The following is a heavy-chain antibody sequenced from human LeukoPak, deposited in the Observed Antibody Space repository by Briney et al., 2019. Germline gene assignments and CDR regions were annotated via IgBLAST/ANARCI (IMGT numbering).Heavy chain of an antibody. CDR1: GYTFTGYY. Sequence: ASVKVSCKASGYTFTGYYMHWVRQAPGQGLEWMGWINPNSGGTNYAQKFQGRVTMTRDTSISTAYMELSRLRSDDTAVYYCARDWCSSISCSDGWFDPWGQGTLVTVSS. CDR3: ARDWCSSISCSDGWFDP. J-gene: IGHJ5*02. V-gene: IGHV1-2*02. CDR2: INPNSGGT. D-gene: IGHD2-2*01.